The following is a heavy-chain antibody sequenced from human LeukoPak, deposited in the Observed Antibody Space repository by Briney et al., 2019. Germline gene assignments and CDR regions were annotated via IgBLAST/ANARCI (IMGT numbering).Heavy chain of an antibody. V-gene: IGHV3-11*01. D-gene: IGHD3-22*01. CDR2: ISSSGSTI. J-gene: IGHJ4*02. CDR1: GFTFSVYY. Sequence: GGSLRLSCAASGFTFSVYYMSWIRQAPGKGLEWVSYISSSGSTIYYADSVKGRFTISRDNAKNSLYLQMNSLRAEDTALYYCAKDHDYYDSSGSFDYWGQGTLVTVSS. CDR3: AKDHDYYDSSGSFDY.